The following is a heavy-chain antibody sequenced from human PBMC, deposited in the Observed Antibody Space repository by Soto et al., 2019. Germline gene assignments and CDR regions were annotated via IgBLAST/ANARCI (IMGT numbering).Heavy chain of an antibody. Sequence: EVQLLESGGGLVQPGGSLRLSCAASGFTFSNYPMSWLRQAPGNGMEWVSGISGSGENPYYPDSVKGRFTTSRDNYKYMLYLQMNSLRAEDTAVYYCAKDRRMTMVRGVLRVFDSWGQGILVTVSS. V-gene: IGHV3-23*01. D-gene: IGHD3-10*01. CDR3: AKDRRMTMVRGVLRVFDS. CDR1: GFTFSNYP. J-gene: IGHJ4*01. CDR2: ISGSGENP.